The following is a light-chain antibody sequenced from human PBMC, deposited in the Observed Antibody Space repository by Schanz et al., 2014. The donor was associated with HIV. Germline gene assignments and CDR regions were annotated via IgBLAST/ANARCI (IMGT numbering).Light chain of an antibody. CDR2: DAS. V-gene: IGKV3-11*01. J-gene: IGKJ2*01. CDR1: QSVSTK. CDR3: QQRSNWPPYT. Sequence: EIVMTQTPATLSVSPGERATLSCRASQSVSTKLAWYQQKPGQAPRLLIYDASNRATGIPARFSGSGSGTDFTLTISSLGPEDFAVYYCQQRSNWPPYTFGQGSKLDIK.